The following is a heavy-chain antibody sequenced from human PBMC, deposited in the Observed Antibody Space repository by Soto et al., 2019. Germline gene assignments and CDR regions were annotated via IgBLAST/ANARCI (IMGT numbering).Heavy chain of an antibody. D-gene: IGHD3-16*01. CDR3: ATGTWGSRSFGDNAFDI. V-gene: IGHV1-69*06. CDR1: GGTFSIYA. Sequence: QVQLVQSGAEVKKPGSSVNVSCQASGGTFSIYAISWVRQAPGQGLEWMGGIIPIFGTANYAQKFQGRVTITEDKSTITAYMELSSLGSEDTAVYYCATGTWGSRSFGDNAFDIWGQGTMVTVSS. CDR2: IIPIFGTA. J-gene: IGHJ3*02.